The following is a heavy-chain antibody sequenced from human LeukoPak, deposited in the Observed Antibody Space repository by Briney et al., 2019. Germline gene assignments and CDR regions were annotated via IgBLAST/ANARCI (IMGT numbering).Heavy chain of an antibody. CDR3: ARDCLVGANVEYYFDS. CDR1: EFTFNSYS. V-gene: IGHV3-21*01. D-gene: IGHD1-26*01. Sequence: PGGSLRLSCADSEFTFNSYSMNWVRQAPGKGLEWVSSISSSSSYIYYADSVKGRFTISRDNAKKSLFLQMNSLRAEDTAVYYCARDCLVGANVEYYFDSWGQGTQVTVSS. CDR2: ISSSSSYI. J-gene: IGHJ4*02.